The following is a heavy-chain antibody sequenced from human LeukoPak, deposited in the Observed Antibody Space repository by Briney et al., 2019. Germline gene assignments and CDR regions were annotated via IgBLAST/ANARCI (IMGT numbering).Heavy chain of an antibody. CDR3: ASKIAAAGYYFDY. CDR2: INHSGST. Sequence: SETLSLTCAVYGGSFSGYYWGWIRQPPSKGLEWIGEINHSGSTNYNPSLKSRVTISVDTSKNQFSLKLSSVTAADTAVYYCASKIAAAGYYFDYWGQGTLVTVSS. V-gene: IGHV4-34*01. D-gene: IGHD6-13*01. CDR1: GGSFSGYY. J-gene: IGHJ4*02.